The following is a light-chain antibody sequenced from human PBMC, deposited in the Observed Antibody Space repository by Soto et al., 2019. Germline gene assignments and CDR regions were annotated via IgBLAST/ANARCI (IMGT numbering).Light chain of an antibody. CDR2: DAS. CDR1: QSVSSY. V-gene: IGKV3-11*01. CDR3: HQRSKAT. Sequence: EIVLTQSPATMSLSPGERATLSCRASQSVSSYLAWYQQTPGHPPRLLLYDASNRATGIPARFSGSGSGIDFTLTISSLEPEDFAVYYCHQRSKATFGQGNQVEIK. J-gene: IGKJ1*01.